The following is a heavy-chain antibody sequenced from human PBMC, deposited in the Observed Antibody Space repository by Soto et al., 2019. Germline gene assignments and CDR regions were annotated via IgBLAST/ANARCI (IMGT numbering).Heavy chain of an antibody. CDR2: ISAHNGNT. CDR1: GYDFTTYG. Sequence: QVHLVQSGAEVKKSGASVKVSCKGSGYDFTTYGITWVRQAPGQGLEWMAWISAHNGNTDYAQKLQGRVTVTRDTSTSTAYMELRGLRSDETAVYYCARGRYGDYWGQGALVTVSS. D-gene: IGHD1-1*01. CDR3: ARGRYGDY. J-gene: IGHJ4*02. V-gene: IGHV1-18*01.